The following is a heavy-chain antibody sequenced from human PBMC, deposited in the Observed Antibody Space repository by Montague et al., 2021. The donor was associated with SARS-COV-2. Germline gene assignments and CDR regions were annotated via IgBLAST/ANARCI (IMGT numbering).Heavy chain of an antibody. Sequence: TLSLTCSVSGDSLSTDFYYWTWVRQSPGKGLEWIGYVYKSGSTHYSPSLRSRVIMSVDTSKDQFSLKLRSVTAADTAIYYCARQQVTHSLDYWGQGILVTVSS. J-gene: IGHJ4*02. D-gene: IGHD2-21*02. CDR1: GDSLSTDFYY. CDR2: VYKSGST. CDR3: ARQQVTHSLDY. V-gene: IGHV4-31*03.